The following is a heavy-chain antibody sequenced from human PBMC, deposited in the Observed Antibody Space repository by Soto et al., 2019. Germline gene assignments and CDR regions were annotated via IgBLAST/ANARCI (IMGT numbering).Heavy chain of an antibody. J-gene: IGHJ4*02. V-gene: IGHV3-23*01. CDR1: GFVFSDYA. Sequence: AGGSLRLSCVASGFVFSDYAMSWVRQAPGKGLEWVSAISADGSTTYYANSVKGRFTVSRVNSKNTLYLEMNTLRAEDTAIYYCASVPIWCGSSSCYTEGFDSWGQGTRVTVSS. CDR3: ASVPIWCGSSSCYTEGFDS. CDR2: ISADGSTT. D-gene: IGHD2-2*01.